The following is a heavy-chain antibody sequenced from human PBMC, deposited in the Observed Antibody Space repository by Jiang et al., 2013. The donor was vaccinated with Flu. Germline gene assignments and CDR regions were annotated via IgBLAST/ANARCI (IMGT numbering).Heavy chain of an antibody. V-gene: IGHV1-18*01. CDR3: ARDNGYGDEMVGDFDY. D-gene: IGHD4-17*01. CDR2: ISAYNGNT. Sequence: PGQGLEWMGWISAYNGNTNYAQKFQGRVTMTTDTSTNTAYMEMRSLRSDDTAVYYCARDNGYGDEMVGDFDYWGLGTLVTVSS. J-gene: IGHJ4*02.